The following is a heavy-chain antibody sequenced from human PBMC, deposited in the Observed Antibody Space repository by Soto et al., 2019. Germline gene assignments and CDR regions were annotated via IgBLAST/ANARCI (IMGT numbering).Heavy chain of an antibody. V-gene: IGHV3-30-3*01. CDR1: GFTFSSYA. D-gene: IGHD1-7*01. Sequence: QVQLVESGGGVVQPGRSLRLSCAASGFTFSSYAMHWVRQAPGKGLEWVAVISYDGSNKYYADSVKGRFTISRDNSKNPLYLQMNSLIAEDTAVYYCARGLELEELFFDYWGQGTLVTVSS. J-gene: IGHJ4*02. CDR3: ARGLELEELFFDY. CDR2: ISYDGSNK.